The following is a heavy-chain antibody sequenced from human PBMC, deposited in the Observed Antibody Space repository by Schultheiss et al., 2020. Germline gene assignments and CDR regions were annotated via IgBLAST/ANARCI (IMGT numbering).Heavy chain of an antibody. D-gene: IGHD1-26*01. CDR1: GGSVSSGSYY. CDR2: IYYSGST. V-gene: IGHV4-61*01. J-gene: IGHJ3*02. Sequence: SQTLSLTCTVSGGSVSSGSYYWSWIRQPPGKGLEWIGYIYYSGSTNYNPSLKSRVTISVDTSKNQFSLKLSSVTAADTAVYYCARAKVVGATRFDAFDIWGQGTMVTVSS. CDR3: ARAKVVGATRFDAFDI.